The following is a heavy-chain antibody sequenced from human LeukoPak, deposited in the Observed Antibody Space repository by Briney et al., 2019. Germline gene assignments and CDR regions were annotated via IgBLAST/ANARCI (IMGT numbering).Heavy chain of an antibody. J-gene: IGHJ1*01. Sequence: SETLSLTCTVSGGSISINHYYWGWIRQPPGKGLEWIGSIFYSGSTYYNPSLKNRVSISVDTSRNQFSLKLSSVTAADTAVYYCARGGWYPESFQHWGQGALVTVSS. CDR2: IFYSGST. CDR3: ARGGWYPESFQH. D-gene: IGHD6-19*01. CDR1: GGSISINHYY. V-gene: IGHV4-39*07.